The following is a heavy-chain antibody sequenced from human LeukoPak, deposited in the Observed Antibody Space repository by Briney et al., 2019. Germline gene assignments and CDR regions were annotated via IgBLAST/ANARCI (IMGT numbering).Heavy chain of an antibody. CDR3: AKDSTMSYFDY. CDR2: ISYDGSNK. V-gene: IGHV3-30*18. D-gene: IGHD3-22*01. J-gene: IGHJ4*02. Sequence: GGSLRLSCAASGFTFSSYGMHWVRQAPGKGLEWVAVISYDGSNKYYAESVKGRFTISRDNSKNTLYLQMNSLRAEDTAVYYCAKDSTMSYFDYWGQGTLVTVSS. CDR1: GFTFSSYG.